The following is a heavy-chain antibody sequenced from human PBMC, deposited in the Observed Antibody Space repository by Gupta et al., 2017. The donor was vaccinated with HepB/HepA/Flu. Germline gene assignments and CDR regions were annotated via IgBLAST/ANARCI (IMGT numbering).Heavy chain of an antibody. J-gene: IGHJ4*02. Sequence: QAQLVQSGAEVKKPGASVKVSCKASGYSFSSSGISWVRQAPGQGLEWMAWISAYNGHTVYAQQFQGRVSMTTDTSTSTAYMELRSLRSDDTAVYYCARMYDFWTGYYGDWGQGTLVTVSS. CDR2: ISAYNGHT. CDR1: GYSFSSSG. D-gene: IGHD3-3*01. CDR3: ARMYDFWTGYYGD. V-gene: IGHV1-18*01.